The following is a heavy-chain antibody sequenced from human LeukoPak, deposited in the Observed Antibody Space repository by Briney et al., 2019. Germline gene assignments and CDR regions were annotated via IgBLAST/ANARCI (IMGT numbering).Heavy chain of an antibody. CDR3: TTVGGDCYLCSDY. D-gene: IGHD2-21*02. CDR2: IKSKTDGGTT. J-gene: IGHJ4*02. CDR1: GFTFSNAW. V-gene: IGHV3-15*01. Sequence: GGSLRLSCAASGFTFSNAWMSWVRQAPGKGREWVGRIKSKTDGGTTDYAAPVKGRFTISSDDSKTTLYLQMNSLKTEDTAVYYCTTVGGDCYLCSDYWGQGTLVTVSS.